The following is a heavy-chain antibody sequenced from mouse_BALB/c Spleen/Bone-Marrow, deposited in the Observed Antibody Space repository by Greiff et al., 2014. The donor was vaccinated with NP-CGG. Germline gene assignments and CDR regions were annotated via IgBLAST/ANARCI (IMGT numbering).Heavy chain of an antibody. CDR1: GFIFSDYY. Sequence: EVQLVESGGGLVKPGGSLKLSCAASGFIFSDYYMYWVRQTPEKRLEWVATISDGGSYTSYPDSVKGRFTVSRDNAKNNLYLQMSSLKSEDTAFYYCARTYRPYALDYWGQGSSVPASS. CDR3: ARTYRPYALDY. J-gene: IGHJ4*01. V-gene: IGHV5-4*02. D-gene: IGHD2-14*01. CDR2: ISDGGSYT.